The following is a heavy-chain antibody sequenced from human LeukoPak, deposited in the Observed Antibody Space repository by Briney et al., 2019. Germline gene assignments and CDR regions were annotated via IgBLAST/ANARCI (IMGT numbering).Heavy chain of an antibody. J-gene: IGHJ3*02. CDR2: IYYSGST. D-gene: IGHD1-26*01. CDR1: GGSISSYY. Sequence: SETLSLTCTVPGGSISSYYWSWIRQPPGKGLEWIGYIYYSGSTNYKPSLKSRVTISVNTSQNQVSLELRSVTAADTAVYYCARALRRWELRNAFDIWGQGTMVTVSS. V-gene: IGHV4-59*01. CDR3: ARALRRWELRNAFDI.